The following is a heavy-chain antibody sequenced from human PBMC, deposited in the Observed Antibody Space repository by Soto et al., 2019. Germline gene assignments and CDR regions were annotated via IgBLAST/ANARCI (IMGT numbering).Heavy chain of an antibody. Sequence: SETLSLTCTVSGGSVSGNYYWTWIRQPPGKGLEWIGYVYYSGSTNYNPSLKSRVTISVDTSKNQFSLKLSSVTAADTAVYYCARGLDIVVADNWGQGTLVTVSS. CDR2: VYYSGST. D-gene: IGHD2-15*01. V-gene: IGHV4-61*01. CDR1: GGSVSGNYY. J-gene: IGHJ4*02. CDR3: ARGLDIVVADN.